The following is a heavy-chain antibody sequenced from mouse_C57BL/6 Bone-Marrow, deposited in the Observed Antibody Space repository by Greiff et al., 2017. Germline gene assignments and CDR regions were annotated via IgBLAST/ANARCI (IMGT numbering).Heavy chain of an antibody. CDR3: TTCYYGSSYYDY. J-gene: IGHJ2*01. CDR1: GFNIKDDY. V-gene: IGHV14-4*01. Sequence: EVKLQESGAELVRPGASVKLSCTASGFNIKDDYMHWVKQRPEQGLEWIGWIDPENCDTEYASKFQGKATITADTSSNTAYLQLSSLTSEDTAVYYCTTCYYGSSYYDYWGQGTTRTVSS. D-gene: IGHD1-1*01. CDR2: IDPENCDT.